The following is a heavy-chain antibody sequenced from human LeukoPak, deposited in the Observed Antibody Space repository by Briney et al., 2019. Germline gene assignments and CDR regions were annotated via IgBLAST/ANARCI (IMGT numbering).Heavy chain of an antibody. D-gene: IGHD2-2*01. J-gene: IGHJ4*02. CDR3: ARGSYCSSTTCGNFDY. Sequence: PGGSLRLSCAASGFTFSSYWMHWVRQAPGKGLVWGSRIDSDGSSTSYADSVKGRFTISRDNAKNTLYLQMNSLSAEDTAVYYCARGSYCSSTTCGNFDYWGQGTLVTVSS. CDR2: IDSDGSST. CDR1: GFTFSSYW. V-gene: IGHV3-74*01.